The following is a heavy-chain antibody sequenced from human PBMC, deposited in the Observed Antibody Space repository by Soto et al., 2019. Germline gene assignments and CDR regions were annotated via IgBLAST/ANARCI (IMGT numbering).Heavy chain of an antibody. Sequence: EVQLVESGGGLIQPGGSLRLSCAVSGFTVSYNYMNWVRQAPGKGLEWVSVIYRGGDTFYADSVKGRFTISRDNSKNTLYLQMNSLRAEDTAVHYCARGMYGSGSYYIGDAFDMWGQATMVTVSS. CDR1: GFTVSYNY. J-gene: IGHJ3*02. V-gene: IGHV3-53*01. CDR2: IYRGGDT. D-gene: IGHD3-10*01. CDR3: ARGMYGSGSYYIGDAFDM.